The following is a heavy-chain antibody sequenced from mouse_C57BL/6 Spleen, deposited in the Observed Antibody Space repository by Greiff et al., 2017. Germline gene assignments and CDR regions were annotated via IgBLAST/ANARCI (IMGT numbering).Heavy chain of an antibody. Sequence: VQLKQSGAELVRPGASVKLSCTASGFNIKDDYMHWVKQRPEQGLEWIGWIDPENGDTEYASKFQGKATITADTSSNTAYLQLSSLTSEDPAVYYCTTRAWFAYWGQGTLVTVSA. CDR3: TTRAWFAY. CDR2: IDPENGDT. V-gene: IGHV14-4*01. CDR1: GFNIKDDY. J-gene: IGHJ3*01.